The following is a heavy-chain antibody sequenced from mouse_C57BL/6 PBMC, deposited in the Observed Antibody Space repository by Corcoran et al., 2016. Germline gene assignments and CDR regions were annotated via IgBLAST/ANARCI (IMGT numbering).Heavy chain of an antibody. J-gene: IGHJ4*01. CDR2: INTYSGVP. D-gene: IGHD1-1*01. CDR3: ARSYGSSLYAMDY. V-gene: IGHV9-3*01. Sequence: QIQLVQSGPELKKPGETVKISCKASGYTFTTYGMSWVKQAPGKGLKWMGWINTYSGVPTYADDFKGRFAFSLETSASTAYLQINNLKNEDTATYFCARSYGSSLYAMDYWGQGTSVTVSS. CDR1: GYTFTTYG.